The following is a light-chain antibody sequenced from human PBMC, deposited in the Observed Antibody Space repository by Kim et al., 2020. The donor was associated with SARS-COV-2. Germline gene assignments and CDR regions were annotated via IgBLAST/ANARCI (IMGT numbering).Light chain of an antibody. CDR2: CAS. CDR3: QQYNNWYAIT. Sequence: SPGERATLSCRASQSVSSSLAGWQQKTAQAPRRLIYCASTSGTGITARFSGSGWWTKFIPPISSRQAEDFAVYYCQQYNNWYAITFGGGTKVDIK. J-gene: IGKJ4*01. V-gene: IGKV3-15*01. CDR1: QSVSSS.